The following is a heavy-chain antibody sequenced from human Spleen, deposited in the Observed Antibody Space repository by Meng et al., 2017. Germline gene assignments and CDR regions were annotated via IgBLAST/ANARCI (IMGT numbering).Heavy chain of an antibody. CDR1: GGSIRSSNYY. D-gene: IGHD4/OR15-4a*01. CDR3: ARVYTVLTLADFDS. J-gene: IGHJ4*02. CDR2: IYYLGSS. Sequence: SETLSLTCTVSGGSIRSSNYYWGWIRQPPGKGLEWIGNIYYLGSSYSNPSLKSRVTLSVDTSRNQFSLKLGSVTAADTAIYYCARVYTVLTLADFDSWGQGTLVTVSS. V-gene: IGHV4-39*07.